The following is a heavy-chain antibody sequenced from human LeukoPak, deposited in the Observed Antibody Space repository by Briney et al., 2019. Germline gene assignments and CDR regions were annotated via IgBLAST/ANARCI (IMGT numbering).Heavy chain of an antibody. V-gene: IGHV1-24*01. Sequence: ASVKVSCKVSGYTPTELSMHWVRQAPGKGLEWMGGFDPEDGETIYAQKFQGRVTMTEDTSTDTAYMELSSLRSEDTAVYYCATDLWVAGTSSVYWGQGTLVTVSS. CDR1: GYTPTELS. D-gene: IGHD6-19*01. J-gene: IGHJ4*02. CDR3: ATDLWVAGTSSVY. CDR2: FDPEDGET.